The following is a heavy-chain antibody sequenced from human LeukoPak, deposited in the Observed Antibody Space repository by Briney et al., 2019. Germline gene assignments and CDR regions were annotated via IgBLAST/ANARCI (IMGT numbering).Heavy chain of an antibody. CDR1: GYSFTSYW. CDR2: ICPGDSDT. V-gene: IGHV5-51*01. CDR3: ATRKAAARRKVDAFDI. Sequence: GESLKISCKGSGYSFTSYWIGWVRQMPGKGLEWMGIICPGDSDTRYSPSFQGQVTISADKSISTAYLQWSSLKASDTAMYYCATRKAAARRKVDAFDIWGQGTMVTVSS. J-gene: IGHJ3*02. D-gene: IGHD6-6*01.